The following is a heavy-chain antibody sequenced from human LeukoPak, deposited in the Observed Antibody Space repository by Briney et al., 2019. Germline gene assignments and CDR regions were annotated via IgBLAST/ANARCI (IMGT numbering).Heavy chain of an antibody. CDR3: ARHGGAMTTVTRDAFDI. V-gene: IGHV5-51*01. Sequence: GESPKTPCKGSGYSFSNDWIGWVRQMPGKGLEWMGIIYPGNSDTRYSPSFQGQVTISADKSISTAYLQWSSLKASDTAMYYCARHGGAMTTVTRDAFDIWGQGTLVTVSS. CDR1: GYSFSNDW. J-gene: IGHJ3*02. D-gene: IGHD4-17*01. CDR2: IYPGNSDT.